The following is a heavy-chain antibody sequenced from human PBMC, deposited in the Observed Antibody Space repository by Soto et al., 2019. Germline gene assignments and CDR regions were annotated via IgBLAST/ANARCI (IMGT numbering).Heavy chain of an antibody. Sequence: QVQLVESGGGLVKPGGPLILSCAASGFTFSDSFMSCSRQTPVKGLEWLSYISGRDGNIYYADSGRARFTISRDNAKSSVYLQLNSLRAEDTAVYYCAGDQAPNYMAVWGKGTTVTVS. CDR3: AGDQAPNYMAV. CDR1: GFTFSDSF. CDR2: ISGRDGNI. V-gene: IGHV3-11*01. J-gene: IGHJ6*03.